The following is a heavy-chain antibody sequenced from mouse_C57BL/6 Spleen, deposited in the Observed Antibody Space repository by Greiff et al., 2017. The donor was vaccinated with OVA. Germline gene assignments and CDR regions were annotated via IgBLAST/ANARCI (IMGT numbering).Heavy chain of an antibody. J-gene: IGHJ4*01. CDR1: GYTFTSYW. CDR2: IDPSDSYT. V-gene: IGHV1-69*01. CDR3: ARFITTVVDSYYAMDY. Sequence: QVQLKQPGAELVMPGASVKLSCKASGYTFTSYWMHWVKQRPGQGLEWIGEIDPSDSYTNYNQKFKGKSTLTVDKSSSTAYMQLSSLTSEDSAVYYCARFITTVVDSYYAMDYWGQGTSVTVSS. D-gene: IGHD1-1*01.